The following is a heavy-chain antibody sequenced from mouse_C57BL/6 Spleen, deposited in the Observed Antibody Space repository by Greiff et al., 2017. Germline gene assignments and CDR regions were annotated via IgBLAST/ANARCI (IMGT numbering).Heavy chain of an antibody. Sequence: VQLKQSGAELVRPGASVKLSCTASGFNITDDYMHWVKQRPEQGLEWIGWIDPENGDTEYASKFQGKATITADTSSNTAYLQLSSLTSEDTAVYDCTTGGSSYAMDYWGQGTSVTVSS. CDR1: GFNITDDY. J-gene: IGHJ4*01. CDR2: IDPENGDT. CDR3: TTGGSSYAMDY. D-gene: IGHD1-3*01. V-gene: IGHV14-4*01.